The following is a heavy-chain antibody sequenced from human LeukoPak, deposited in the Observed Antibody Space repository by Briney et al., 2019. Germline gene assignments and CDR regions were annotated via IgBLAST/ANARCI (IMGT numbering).Heavy chain of an antibody. Sequence: GRSLRLSCAVSGFTFSRFNMNWVRQAPGKGLEWVSYISSSGTTIYYADSVKGRFTMSRDNAKNSLYLQMNGLRDEDTALYYCARDLHYYVAMDVWGQGTTVTVSS. CDR3: ARDLHYYVAMDV. CDR1: GFTFSRFN. CDR2: ISSSGTTI. J-gene: IGHJ6*02. D-gene: IGHD3-10*02. V-gene: IGHV3-48*02.